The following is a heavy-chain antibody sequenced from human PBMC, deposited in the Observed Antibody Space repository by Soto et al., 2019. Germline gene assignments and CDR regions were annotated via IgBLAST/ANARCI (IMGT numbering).Heavy chain of an antibody. CDR1: GGSFSGYD. V-gene: IGHV4-34*01. D-gene: IGHD1-26*01. J-gene: IGHJ6*02. CDR2: INHSGST. Sequence: SETLSLTCAVYGGSFSGYDWSWIRQPPGKGLEWIGEINHSGSTNYNPSLKSRVTISVDTSKNQFSLKLSSVTAADTAVYYCARAYSGSYSRYYYYGMDVWGQGTTVTVSS. CDR3: ARAYSGSYSRYYYYGMDV.